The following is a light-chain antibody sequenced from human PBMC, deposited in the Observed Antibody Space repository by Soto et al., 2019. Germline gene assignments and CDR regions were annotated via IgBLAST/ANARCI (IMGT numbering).Light chain of an antibody. J-gene: IGLJ1*01. CDR2: KGT. CDR1: SSPIGGYNS. Sequence: QAALTPPASVSGSPAQTITISRTATSSPIGGYNSVSWYQQHPHKAPQLMIYKGTQRPSGVSNRFSGSTSGNAASLTISGLQAGDEADYFGCSPAPESNYVFGTGSKVTGL. CDR3: CSPAPESNYV. V-gene: IGLV2-14*01.